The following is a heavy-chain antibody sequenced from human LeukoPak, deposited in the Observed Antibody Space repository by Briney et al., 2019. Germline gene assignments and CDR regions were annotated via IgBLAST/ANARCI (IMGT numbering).Heavy chain of an antibody. CDR2: INPNSGGT. CDR3: ATSGSSWPDY. CDR1: GYTFTGYY. Sequence: GSSVKVSCKASGYTFTGYYMHWVXQAPGQGLEWMGWINPNSGGTNYAQKFQGRVTMTRDTSISTAYMELSSLRSDDTAVYYCATSGSSWPDYWGQGTLVTVSS. V-gene: IGHV1-2*02. J-gene: IGHJ4*02. D-gene: IGHD6-13*01.